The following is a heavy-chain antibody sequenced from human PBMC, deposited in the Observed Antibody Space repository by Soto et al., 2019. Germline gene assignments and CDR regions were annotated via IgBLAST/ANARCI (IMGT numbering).Heavy chain of an antibody. CDR1: GFTFSSYA. CDR3: AKDKITIFGVVIIPHIFDY. Sequence: GGSLRLSCAASGFTFSSYAMSWVRQAPGKGLEWVSAISGSGGSTYYADYEKGRFTISRDNSKNTLYLQMNSLRAEDTAVYYCAKDKITIFGVVIIPHIFDYWGQGTLVTVSS. CDR2: ISGSGGST. D-gene: IGHD3-3*01. J-gene: IGHJ4*02. V-gene: IGHV3-23*01.